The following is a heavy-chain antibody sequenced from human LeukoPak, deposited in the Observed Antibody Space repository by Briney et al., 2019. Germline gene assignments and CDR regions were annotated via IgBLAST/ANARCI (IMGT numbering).Heavy chain of an antibody. CDR1: SGSFSNYY. Sequence: SETLSLTCAVYSGSFSNYYWSWIRQPPGKGLEWIGSIYYSGSTYYNPSLKSRVTISVDTSKNQFSLKLSSVTAADTAVFYCARLDIGDSGNPNWFDPWGQGTLITVSS. V-gene: IGHV4-34*01. CDR3: ARLDIGDSGNPNWFDP. J-gene: IGHJ5*02. CDR2: IYYSGST. D-gene: IGHD5-12*01.